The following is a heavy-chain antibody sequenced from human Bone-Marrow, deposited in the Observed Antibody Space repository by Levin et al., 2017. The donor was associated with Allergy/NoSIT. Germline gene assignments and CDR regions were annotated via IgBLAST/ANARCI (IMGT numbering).Heavy chain of an antibody. Sequence: TGGSLRLSCAASGLSVTTNYMTWVRQAPGKGLEWIAVIYTGGSTYYGDSVKGRFTLSRDHSNNTLYLQMNSLRAEDSAVYYCARWAMVGTPSDVFDIWGQGTLVTVSS. V-gene: IGHV3-53*01. J-gene: IGHJ3*02. CDR2: IYTGGST. D-gene: IGHD4-23*01. CDR1: GLSVTTNY. CDR3: ARWAMVGTPSDVFDI.